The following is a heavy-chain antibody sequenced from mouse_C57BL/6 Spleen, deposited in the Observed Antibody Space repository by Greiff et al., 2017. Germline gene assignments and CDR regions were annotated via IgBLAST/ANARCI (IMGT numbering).Heavy chain of an antibody. J-gene: IGHJ1*03. Sequence: QVQLQQPGAELVKPGASVKLSCKASGYTFTSYWMQWVKQRPGQGLEWIGEIDPSDSYTNYNQKFKGKATLTVDTSSITAYMQLSSLTSEDSAVYYCATYYGSPYWYFDVWGTGTTVTVSS. CDR2: IDPSDSYT. D-gene: IGHD1-1*01. CDR3: ATYYGSPYWYFDV. CDR1: GYTFTSYW. V-gene: IGHV1-50*01.